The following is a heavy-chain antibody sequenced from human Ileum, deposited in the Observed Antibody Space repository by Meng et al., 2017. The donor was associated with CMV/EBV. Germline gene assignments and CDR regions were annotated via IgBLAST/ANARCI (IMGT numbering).Heavy chain of an antibody. Sequence: YGSSWVRQAPGQGLEWMGGIIPVYGTANYAQKFQGRITITTDEFTSTAYMELSSLRSEDTAVYYCARDRVTGGDCSSTSCHNWFDPWGQGSLVTVSS. V-gene: IGHV1-69*05. CDR1: YG. D-gene: IGHD2-2*01. CDR3: ARDRVTGGDCSSTSCHNWFDP. J-gene: IGHJ5*02. CDR2: IIPVYGTA.